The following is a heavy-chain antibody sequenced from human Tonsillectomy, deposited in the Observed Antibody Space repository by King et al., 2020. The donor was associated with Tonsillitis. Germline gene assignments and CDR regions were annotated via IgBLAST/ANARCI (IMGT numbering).Heavy chain of an antibody. CDR3: ARDRGGGYCSGGSCYPRWFDP. CDR2: IYYSGST. CDR1: GGSISSYY. V-gene: IGHV4-59*01. D-gene: IGHD2-15*01. J-gene: IGHJ5*02. Sequence: VQLKESGPGLVKPSETLSLTCTVSGGSISSYYWTWIRPPPGKGLEWIGYIYYSGSTSYHPSLKSRVTISIDTSKNQFSLKLSSVTAADTAVYYCARDRGGGYCSGGSCYPRWFDPWGQGTLVTVSS.